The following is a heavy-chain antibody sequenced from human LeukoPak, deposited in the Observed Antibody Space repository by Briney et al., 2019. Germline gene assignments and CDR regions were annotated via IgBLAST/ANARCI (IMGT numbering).Heavy chain of an antibody. CDR2: IYTRGST. D-gene: IGHD1-14*01. J-gene: IGHJ4*02. V-gene: IGHV4-61*02. CDR1: GGSISSGSYY. Sequence: SETLSLTCTVSGGSISSGSYYWSWIRQPAGKGLEWIGRIYTRGSTNYNPSLKSRVTISVDTSKNQFSLKLSSVTAADTAVYYCAGGWYPLLQNDYWGQGTLVTVSS. CDR3: AGGWYPLLQNDY.